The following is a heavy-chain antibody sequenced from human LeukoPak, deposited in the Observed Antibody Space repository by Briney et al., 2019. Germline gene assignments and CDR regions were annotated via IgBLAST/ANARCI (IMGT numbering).Heavy chain of an antibody. CDR2: IYYSGST. V-gene: IGHV4-39*07. D-gene: IGHD2-2*01. Sequence: PSETLSLTCTVSGGSISSSSYYWGWIRQPPGKGLEWIGSIYYSGSTYYNPSLKSRVTISVDTSKNQFSLKLSSVTAADTAVYYCARVPSTTQNFVVVPAAQFRYFDLWGRGTLVTVSS. J-gene: IGHJ2*01. CDR3: ARVPSTTQNFVVVPAAQFRYFDL. CDR1: GGSISSSSYY.